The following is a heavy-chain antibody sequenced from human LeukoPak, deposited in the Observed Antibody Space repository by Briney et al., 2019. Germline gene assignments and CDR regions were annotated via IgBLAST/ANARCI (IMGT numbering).Heavy chain of an antibody. CDR3: ARLEWDIVVVVAAGGYFDY. Sequence: GESLKISCKGSGYSFTSYWIGWVRQMPGKGLEWMGIIYPGDSDTRYSPSFQGQVTISADKSISTAYLQWSSLKASDTAMYYCARLEWDIVVVVAAGGYFDYWGQGTLVTVSS. CDR2: IYPGDSDT. CDR1: GYSFTSYW. J-gene: IGHJ4*02. V-gene: IGHV5-51*01. D-gene: IGHD2-15*01.